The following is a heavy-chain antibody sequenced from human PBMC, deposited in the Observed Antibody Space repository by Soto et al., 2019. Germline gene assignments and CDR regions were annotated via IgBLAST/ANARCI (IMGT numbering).Heavy chain of an antibody. V-gene: IGHV3-33*01. Sequence: QVQLVESGGGVVQPGRSLRLSCAASGFTFSSYGMHWVRQAPGKGLEWVAVIWYDGSNKYYADSVKGRFTISRDNSKNSLYLQMTSLRAEDTAVYYCARDFGGGFDPWGQGTLVTVSS. J-gene: IGHJ5*02. CDR2: IWYDGSNK. CDR3: ARDFGGGFDP. CDR1: GFTFSSYG. D-gene: IGHD3-10*01.